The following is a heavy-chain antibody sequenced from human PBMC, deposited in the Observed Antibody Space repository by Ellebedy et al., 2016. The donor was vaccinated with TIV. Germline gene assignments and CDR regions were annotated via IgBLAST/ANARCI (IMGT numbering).Heavy chain of an antibody. Sequence: GGSLRLXXAASGFTFSSYGMHWVRQAPGKGLEWVAVIWYDGSNKYYADSVKGRFTISRDNSKNTLYLQMNSLRAEDTAVYYCARGIAVAGSWGQGTLVTVSS. J-gene: IGHJ4*02. CDR1: GFTFSSYG. D-gene: IGHD6-19*01. CDR3: ARGIAVAGS. V-gene: IGHV3-33*01. CDR2: IWYDGSNK.